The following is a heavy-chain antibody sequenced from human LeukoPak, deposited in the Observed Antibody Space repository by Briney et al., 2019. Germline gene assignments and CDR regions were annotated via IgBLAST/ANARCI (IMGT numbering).Heavy chain of an antibody. V-gene: IGHV1-8*01. J-gene: IGHJ4*02. CDR3: ARDMVQYTHGEGGY. CDR1: GYTFTGYD. Sequence: GASVKVSCKASGYTFTGYDINWVRQATGQGLEWMGWMNPNSGNTGYAQKFQGRLTMTTDTSTSTVNMELRSLRSDDTAVYYCARDMVQYTHGEGGYWGQGTLVTVSS. CDR2: MNPNSGNT. D-gene: IGHD4/OR15-4a*01.